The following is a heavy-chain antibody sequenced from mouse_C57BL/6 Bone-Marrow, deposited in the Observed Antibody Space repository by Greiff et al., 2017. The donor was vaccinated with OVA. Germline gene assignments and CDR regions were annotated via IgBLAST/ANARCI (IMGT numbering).Heavy chain of an antibody. D-gene: IGHD3-2*02. Sequence: QVQLQQPGAELVKPGASVKVSCKASGYTFTSYWMHWVKQRPGQGLEWIGRFHPSDSDTNYNQKFKGKATLTVDKSSSTAYMQLSSLTSEDSAVYYWAIKSSGYYFDYWGQGTTLTVSS. J-gene: IGHJ2*01. V-gene: IGHV1-74*01. CDR1: GYTFTSYW. CDR3: AIKSSGYYFDY. CDR2: FHPSDSDT.